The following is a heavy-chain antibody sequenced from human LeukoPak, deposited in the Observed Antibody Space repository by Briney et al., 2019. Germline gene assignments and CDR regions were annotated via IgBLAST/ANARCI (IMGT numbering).Heavy chain of an antibody. V-gene: IGHV3-23*01. J-gene: IGHJ4*02. CDR3: AKGGGSWSYCFDY. CDR2: ISTSGGNT. CDR1: GFSFSSYA. D-gene: IGHD3-16*01. Sequence: GGSLRLSCAASGFSFSSYAMSWVRQAPGKGLELVSAISTSGGNTYYADSGKGRFTISRDNSKNTLYLQMNSLRAEDTAVYYCAKGGGSWSYCFDYWGQGTLVTVSS.